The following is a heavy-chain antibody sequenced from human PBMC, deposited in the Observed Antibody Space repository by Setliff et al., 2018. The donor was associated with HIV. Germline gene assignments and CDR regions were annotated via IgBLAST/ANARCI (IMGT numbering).Heavy chain of an antibody. CDR3: AHCYYDSSGPTDAFDI. V-gene: IGHV1-46*01. CDR2: INPSGGRT. D-gene: IGHD3-22*01. Sequence: ASVKVSCKASGYTFTNYYIHWVRQAPGQGLEWMGLINPSGGRTSYAQKFQGRLTMTRDTSRSTVYMELSRLRSEDTAVYYCAHCYYDSSGPTDAFDIWGQGTVVTVSS. CDR1: GYTFTNYY. J-gene: IGHJ3*02.